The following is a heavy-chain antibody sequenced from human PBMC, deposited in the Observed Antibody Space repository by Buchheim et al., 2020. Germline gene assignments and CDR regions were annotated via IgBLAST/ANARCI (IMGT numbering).Heavy chain of an antibody. CDR1: GGSVSNNNYY. V-gene: IGHV4-61*01. CDR3: ARVGFEFWSGYLAD. CDR2: IYYSGST. D-gene: IGHD3-3*01. Sequence: QVRLQESGPGLVKSSETLSLTCTVSGGSVSNNNYYWTWIRQPPGKGQEWIGYIYYSGSTNYNPSLKSRVIISVDTSKKQFSLELTSVTAADTAVYYCARVGFEFWSGYLADWGQGTL. J-gene: IGHJ4*02.